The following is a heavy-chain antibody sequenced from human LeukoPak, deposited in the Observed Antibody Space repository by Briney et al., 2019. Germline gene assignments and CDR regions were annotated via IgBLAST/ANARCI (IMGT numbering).Heavy chain of an antibody. CDR2: ISSDGSNE. CDR1: GFAFSTYS. CDR3: AGDPNRSYFDH. J-gene: IGHJ4*02. Sequence: GGSLRLSCAASGFAFSTYSMHWVRQAPGKGLEWLALISSDGSNENFADSVKGRFTISRDNSKNTLYLQMNSLRSEDTAIYYCAGDPNRSYFDHWGQGALVTVSS. D-gene: IGHD1-14*01. V-gene: IGHV3-30*01.